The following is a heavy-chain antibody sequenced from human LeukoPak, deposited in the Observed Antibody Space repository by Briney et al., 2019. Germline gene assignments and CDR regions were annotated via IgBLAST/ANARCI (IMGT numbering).Heavy chain of an antibody. CDR2: IYYSGST. V-gene: IGHV4-59*01. CDR3: ARQSAARLDAMVRGVTMPEIDY. D-gene: IGHD3-10*01. CDR1: GGSISSYY. Sequence: PSETLSLTCTVSGGSISSYYWSWIRQPPGKGLEWIGYIYYSGSTNYNPSLKSRVTISVDTSKNQFPLKLSSVTAADTAVYYCARQSAARLDAMVRGVTMPEIDYWGQGTLVTVSS. J-gene: IGHJ4*02.